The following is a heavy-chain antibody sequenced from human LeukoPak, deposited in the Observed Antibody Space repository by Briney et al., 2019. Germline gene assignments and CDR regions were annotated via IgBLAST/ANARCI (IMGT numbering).Heavy chain of an antibody. CDR3: ARDSTNLGIVGARYFSY. J-gene: IGHJ4*02. CDR2: INWNGGST. CDR1: GFTFSSYS. Sequence: PGGSLRLSCAASGFTFSSYSMNWVRQAPGKGLEWVSGINWNGGSTGYADSVKGRFTISRDNAKNSLYLQMNSLRAEDTALYYCARDSTNLGIVGARYFSYWGQGTLVTVSS. D-gene: IGHD1-26*01. V-gene: IGHV3-20*04.